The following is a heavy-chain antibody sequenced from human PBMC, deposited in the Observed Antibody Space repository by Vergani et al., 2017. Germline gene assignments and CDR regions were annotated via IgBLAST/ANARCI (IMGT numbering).Heavy chain of an antibody. CDR1: GFTFSSYA. J-gene: IGHJ4*02. V-gene: IGHV3-30-3*01. Sequence: QVQLVESGGGVVQPGRSLRLSCAASGFTFSSYAMHWVRQAPGKGLEWVAVISYDGSNKCYADSVKGRFTISRDNSKNTLYLQMNSLRAEDTAVYYCARSRGGYSPLWGGRFDYWGQGTLVTVSS. CDR3: ARSRGGYSPLWGGRFDY. D-gene: IGHD5-18*01. CDR2: ISYDGSNK.